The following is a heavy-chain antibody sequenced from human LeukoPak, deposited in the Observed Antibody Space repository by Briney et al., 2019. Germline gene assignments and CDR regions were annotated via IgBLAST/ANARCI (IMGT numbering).Heavy chain of an antibody. J-gene: IGHJ4*02. CDR3: AKLNYGSGSYYDEDY. CDR2: ISASGGIT. V-gene: IGHV3-23*01. CDR1: GFTFSSYE. Sequence: GSLRLSCAASGFTFSSYEMNWVRQAPGKGLAWVSAISASGGITYYADSVKGRFTISRDNSKNTLFLQMSSLRADDTAVYYCAKLNYGSGSYYDEDYWGQGTLVTVSS. D-gene: IGHD3-10*01.